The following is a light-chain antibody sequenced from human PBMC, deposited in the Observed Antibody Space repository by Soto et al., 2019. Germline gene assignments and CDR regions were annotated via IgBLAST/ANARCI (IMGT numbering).Light chain of an antibody. V-gene: IGKV1-5*03. J-gene: IGKJ5*01. Sequence: DIQMTQSPSTLSASVGDRVTITCRASQSISSWLAWYQQKPGKAPKLLIQKASNLESGVPSRFSGSGSGTEFTLTISCLQPDDFATYYCQQYSSYFTFGQGTRRRL. CDR2: KAS. CDR3: QQYSSYFT. CDR1: QSISSW.